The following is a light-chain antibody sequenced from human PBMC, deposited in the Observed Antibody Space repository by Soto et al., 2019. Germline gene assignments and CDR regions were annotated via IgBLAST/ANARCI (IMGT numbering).Light chain of an antibody. CDR2: EVS. J-gene: IGLJ1*01. CDR3: CSYAGSDGV. V-gene: IGLV2-23*02. Sequence: QSALTQPASVSGSPGQSLSISCTGASSDVGRYNLVSWYQQHPGKAPKLMLYEVSKRPSGGSHRFSGSRSGNTASLTISGLQADDEADYYCCSYAGSDGVFGTGTKLTVL. CDR1: SSDVGRYNL.